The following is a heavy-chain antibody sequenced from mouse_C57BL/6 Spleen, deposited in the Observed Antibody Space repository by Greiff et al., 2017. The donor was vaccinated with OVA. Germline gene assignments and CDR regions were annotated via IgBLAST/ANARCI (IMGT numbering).Heavy chain of an antibody. CDR3: ARIPYSNYDFDY. CDR1: GFSLRTFGMG. D-gene: IGHD2-5*01. J-gene: IGHJ2*01. V-gene: IGHV8-8*01. Sequence: QVTLKESGPGILQPSQTLSLTCSFSGFSLRTFGMGVGWIRPPSGKGLEWLAHIWLGDDKYYNPALSPRLSLSTDTSKHHVSHKIANGDTAETATYYCARIPYSNYDFDYWGQGTTLTVSA. CDR2: IWLGDDK.